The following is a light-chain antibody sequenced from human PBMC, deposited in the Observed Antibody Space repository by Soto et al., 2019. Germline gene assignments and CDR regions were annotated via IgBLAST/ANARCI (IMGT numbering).Light chain of an antibody. CDR3: SSYTSSSTPFYV. CDR2: DVS. J-gene: IGLJ1*01. Sequence: QSALTQPASVSGSPGQSITISCTGTSSDVGGYNYVSWYQQHPGKAPKLMIYDVSNRPSGVSNRFSGSKSGNTASLTISGLPAEDEADYYYSSYTSSSTPFYVFGTGNKLTVL. V-gene: IGLV2-14*01. CDR1: SSDVGGYNY.